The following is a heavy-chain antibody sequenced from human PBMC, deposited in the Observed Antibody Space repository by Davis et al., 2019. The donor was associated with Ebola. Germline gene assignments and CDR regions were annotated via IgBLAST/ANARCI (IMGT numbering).Heavy chain of an antibody. V-gene: IGHV3-15*01. CDR2: IKRKTDGGTT. J-gene: IGHJ4*02. D-gene: IGHD2-2*01. CDR3: TTDCISTSCYFPPFDY. CDR1: GFTFNNAW. Sequence: GESLKISCAASGFTFNNAWMSWVRQAPGKGLEWVGRIKRKTDGGTTDYAAPVKGRFTISRDDSKNTLYLQMNSLKTEDTAVYYCTTDCISTSCYFPPFDYWGQGTLVTVSS.